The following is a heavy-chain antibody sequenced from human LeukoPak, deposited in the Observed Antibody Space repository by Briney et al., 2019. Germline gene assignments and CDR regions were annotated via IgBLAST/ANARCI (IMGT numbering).Heavy chain of an antibody. CDR3: AKARETTILDY. CDR2: ISGSGGST. CDR1: GFTFSSYG. J-gene: IGHJ4*02. D-gene: IGHD3-9*01. Sequence: GGSLRLSCAASGFTFSSYGMSWARQAPGKGLEWASAISGSGGSTYYADSVKGRFTISRDNSKNTLYLQMSGLRAEDTALYYCAKARETTILDYWGQGTLVTVSS. V-gene: IGHV3-23*01.